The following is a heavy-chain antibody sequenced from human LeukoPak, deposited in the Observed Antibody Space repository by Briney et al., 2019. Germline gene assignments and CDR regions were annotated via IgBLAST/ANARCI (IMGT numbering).Heavy chain of an antibody. V-gene: IGHV1-18*01. CDR3: ARVAGSTSWMYYYYYYMDV. D-gene: IGHD2-2*01. CDR1: GYTFTSYG. J-gene: IGHJ6*03. Sequence: ASVTVSCKASGYTFTSYGISWVRQAPGQGLEWMGWISAYNGNTNYAQKLQGRVTMTTDTSTSTAYMELRSLRSDDTAVYYCARVAGSTSWMYYYYYYMDVWGKGTTVTVSS. CDR2: ISAYNGNT.